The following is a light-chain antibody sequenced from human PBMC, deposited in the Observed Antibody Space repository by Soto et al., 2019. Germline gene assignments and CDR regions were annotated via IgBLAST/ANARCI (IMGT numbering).Light chain of an antibody. Sequence: IVLTQSPATMSLSPGERATLSCRASQSISTYLAWYQQKPGQDPRLLIYDASNRATGTPSRFSGSGSGTDFTLTISGLGPEDFEVYYCLHRSHWPPFTFGQVTKLEL. J-gene: IGKJ2*01. CDR1: QSISTY. V-gene: IGKV3-11*01. CDR2: DAS. CDR3: LHRSHWPPFT.